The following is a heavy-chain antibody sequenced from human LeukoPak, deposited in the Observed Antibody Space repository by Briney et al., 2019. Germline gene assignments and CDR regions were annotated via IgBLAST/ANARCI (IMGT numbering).Heavy chain of an antibody. CDR2: KSKTDGGTA. V-gene: IGHV3-15*01. Sequence: KSKTDGGTAGCAAPVKGRFTISRDDSKNTLYLQMNSLKNEDTAVYYCTTYNVWSQGTLVTVSS. D-gene: IGHD1-14*01. J-gene: IGHJ4*02. CDR3: TTYNV.